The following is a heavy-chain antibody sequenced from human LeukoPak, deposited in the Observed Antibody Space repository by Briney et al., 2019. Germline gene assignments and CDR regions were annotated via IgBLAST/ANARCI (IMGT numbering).Heavy chain of an antibody. CDR1: GFTFSSYA. CDR3: ARDAPYSSGWHVTAFDY. CDR2: ISYDGSNK. Sequence: PGRSLRLSCAASGFTFSSYAMHWVRQAPGKGLEWVAVISYDGSNKYYADSVKGRFTISRDNSKNTLYLQMNSLRAEDTAVYYCARDAPYSSGWHVTAFDYWGQGTLVTVSS. V-gene: IGHV3-30-3*01. J-gene: IGHJ4*02. D-gene: IGHD6-19*01.